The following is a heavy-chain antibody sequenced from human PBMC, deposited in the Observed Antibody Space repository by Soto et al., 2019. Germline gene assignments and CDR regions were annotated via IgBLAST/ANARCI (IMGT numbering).Heavy chain of an antibody. CDR2: VDYLGST. Sequence: QVQLQESGPGLVQPSATLSLTCNVSGGFIDSFYWSWIRQPPGKGLEWIGYVDYLGSTKYNPSLESRLTISVDTSKNQFSLRLNSVTAADTATYYCARAFGSRNWFDPWGQGTLVTVSA. D-gene: IGHD3-16*01. V-gene: IGHV4-59*01. CDR3: ARAFGSRNWFDP. CDR1: GGFIDSFY. J-gene: IGHJ5*02.